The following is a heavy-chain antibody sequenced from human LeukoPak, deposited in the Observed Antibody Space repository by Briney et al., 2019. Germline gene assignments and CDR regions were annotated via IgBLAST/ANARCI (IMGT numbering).Heavy chain of an antibody. V-gene: IGHV1-2*04. Sequence: GASVKVSCKASGYTFTGYYMHWVRQAPGQGLEWMGWINPNSGGTNYAQKFQGWVTMTRDTSITTAYMELSRLRSDETAVYYCARSDEREQHPPGYHGMDAWGQGTTVTVSS. CDR2: INPNSGGT. CDR3: ARSDEREQHPPGYHGMDA. CDR1: GYTFTGYY. J-gene: IGHJ6*02. D-gene: IGHD6-13*01.